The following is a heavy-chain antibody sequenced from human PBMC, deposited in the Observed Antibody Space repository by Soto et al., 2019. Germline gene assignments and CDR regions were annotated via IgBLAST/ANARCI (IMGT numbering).Heavy chain of an antibody. V-gene: IGHV5-10-1*01. Sequence: PGESLKISCKGSGYTFTSYWITWVRQMPGKGPEWVATIDCSDSYINYSPSFQGHVTISADKSVSTAYLQWSSLKASDTAMYYCATAYDFWSGYRPRERAYCYVMDVCGQETRGTVSS. D-gene: IGHD3-3*01. J-gene: IGHJ6*01. CDR1: GYTFTSYW. CDR3: ATAYDFWSGYRPRERAYCYVMDV. CDR2: IDCSDSYI.